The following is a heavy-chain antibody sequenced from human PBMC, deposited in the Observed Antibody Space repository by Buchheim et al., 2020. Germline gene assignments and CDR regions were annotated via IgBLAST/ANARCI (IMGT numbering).Heavy chain of an antibody. CDR2: INPSGGST. V-gene: IGHV1-46*01. Sequence: VQLVQSGAEVKKPGASVKVSCKASGYTFTSYYMHWVRQPPGKGLEWMGIINPSGGSTSYAQKFQGRVTMTRDTPRRTVYIELSSLRSEDTAVYYCALCVLRAFDYWGQGTL. D-gene: IGHD3-3*01. CDR3: ALCVLRAFDY. CDR1: GYTFTSYY. J-gene: IGHJ4*01.